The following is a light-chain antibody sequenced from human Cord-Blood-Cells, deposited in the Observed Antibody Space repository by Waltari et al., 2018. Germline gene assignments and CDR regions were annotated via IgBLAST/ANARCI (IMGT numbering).Light chain of an antibody. CDR2: DVS. V-gene: IGLV2-14*01. Sequence: QSALTQPASVSGSPGPSITISCTGTSSDVCGYNYVSWYQQHPGKAPKLMIYDVSNRPSGVSNRFSGSKSGNTASLTISGLQAEDEADYYCSSYTSSSTVVFGGGTKLTVL. J-gene: IGLJ2*01. CDR1: SSDVCGYNY. CDR3: SSYTSSSTVV.